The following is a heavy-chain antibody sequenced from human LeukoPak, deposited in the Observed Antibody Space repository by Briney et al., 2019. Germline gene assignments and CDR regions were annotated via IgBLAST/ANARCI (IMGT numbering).Heavy chain of an antibody. D-gene: IGHD1-1*01. V-gene: IGHV1-2*02. CDR3: ARAEGNAYGMDV. Sequence: ASVKVSCKASGYTFTGYYMHWVRQAPGQGPEWMGWINPNSGGTNYAQKFQGRVTMTRDTSISTAYMELSRLKSDDTAVYYCARAEGNAYGMDVWGQGTTVTVSS. CDR1: GYTFTGYY. J-gene: IGHJ6*02. CDR2: INPNSGGT.